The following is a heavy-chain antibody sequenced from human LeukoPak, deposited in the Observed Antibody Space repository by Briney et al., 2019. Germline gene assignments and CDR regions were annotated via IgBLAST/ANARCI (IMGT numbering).Heavy chain of an antibody. CDR2: ISSSGDNT. Sequence: GGSLRLSCAASGFTFSSYAMHWVRQAPGKGLEYVSAISSSGDNTYYANSVKGRFTISRDNSKNTLYLQMASLRGEDTAVYYCARAPREGFSGSYHDYWGQGTLVTVSS. CDR1: GFTFSSYA. V-gene: IGHV3-64*01. J-gene: IGHJ4*02. CDR3: ARAPREGFSGSYHDY. D-gene: IGHD1-26*01.